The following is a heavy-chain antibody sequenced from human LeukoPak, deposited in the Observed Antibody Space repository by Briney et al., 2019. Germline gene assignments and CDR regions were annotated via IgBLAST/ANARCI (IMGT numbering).Heavy chain of an antibody. CDR2: ISYDGSNK. J-gene: IGHJ6*02. D-gene: IGHD4-11*01. CDR3: PRDKTTEYYYYGMDV. V-gene: IGHV3-30-3*01. Sequence: GRSLRLSCAASGFTFSSYAMHWVRQAPGKGLEWVAVISYDGSNKYYADSVKGRFTISRDNSKNTLYLQMNSLRAEDTAVYYCPRDKTTEYYYYGMDVWGQGTTVTVSS. CDR1: GFTFSSYA.